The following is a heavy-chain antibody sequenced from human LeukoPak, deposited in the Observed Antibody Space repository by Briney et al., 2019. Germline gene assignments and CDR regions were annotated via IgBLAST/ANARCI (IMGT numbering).Heavy chain of an antibody. Sequence: GGSLRLSCAASGFTFSNNAMSWVRQAPGKGLEWVSATSTSGGSAYYADSVKGRLTISRDNSKNTLYLQMNSLRAEDTAVYYCARASGARPGWGDFDYWGQGTLVTVSS. D-gene: IGHD6-6*01. CDR2: TSTSGGSA. CDR1: GFTFSNNA. CDR3: ARASGARPGWGDFDY. V-gene: IGHV3-23*01. J-gene: IGHJ4*02.